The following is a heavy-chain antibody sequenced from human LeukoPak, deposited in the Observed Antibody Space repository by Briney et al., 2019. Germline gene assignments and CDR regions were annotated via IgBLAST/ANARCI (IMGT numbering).Heavy chain of an antibody. Sequence: SETLSLTCTVSGGSISSGSYYWSWIRQPAGKGLEWIGRIYTSGSTNYSPSLKSRVTISVDTPKNQFSLKLSSVTAADTAVYYCARVTTDYGDDGYAFDIWGQGTMVTVSS. J-gene: IGHJ3*02. CDR3: ARVTTDYGDDGYAFDI. CDR1: GGSISSGSYY. V-gene: IGHV4-61*02. D-gene: IGHD4-17*01. CDR2: IYTSGST.